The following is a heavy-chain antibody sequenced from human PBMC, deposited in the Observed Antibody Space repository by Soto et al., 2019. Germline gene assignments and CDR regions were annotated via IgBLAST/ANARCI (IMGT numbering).Heavy chain of an antibody. CDR1: GFTFSSYG. CDR2: IWYDGSNK. Sequence: PGGSLRLSCAASGFTFSSYGMHWVRQAPGKGLEWVAVIWYDGSNKYYADSVKGRFTISRDNSKNTLYLQMNSLRAEDTAVYYCARETTVTTSYYFDYWGQGTLVTVSS. V-gene: IGHV3-33*01. CDR3: ARETTVTTSYYFDY. J-gene: IGHJ4*02. D-gene: IGHD4-4*01.